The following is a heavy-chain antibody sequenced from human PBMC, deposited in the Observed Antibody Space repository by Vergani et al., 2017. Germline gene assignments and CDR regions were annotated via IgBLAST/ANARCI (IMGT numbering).Heavy chain of an antibody. CDR3: ARDHCSSTSGYVGEGLDYYGMDF. Sequence: QVQLVQSGAEVKKPGSSVKVSCKASGGTFSSYAISWVRQAPGQGLEWMGGIIPIFGTANYAQKFQGRVTLTADESTSTAYMELSSLRSEDTAVYYCARDHCSSTSGYVGEGLDYYGMDFWGQGTTVTVSS. CDR1: GGTFSSYA. V-gene: IGHV1-69*01. J-gene: IGHJ6*02. CDR2: IIPIFGTA. D-gene: IGHD2-2*01.